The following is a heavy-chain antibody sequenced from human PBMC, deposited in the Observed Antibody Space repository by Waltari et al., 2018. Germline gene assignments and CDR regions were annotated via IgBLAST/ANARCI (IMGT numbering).Heavy chain of an antibody. CDR3: AKQYPRDDWSYPFFDY. J-gene: IGHJ4*02. Sequence: EVQLVQSGAEVKKPGATVKISCKASGYTFTEYHMHWVQQAPGKGLEWMGRVDPEDGETTYAEKFQGRVTITADTSTDTAYMELSSLRSEDTAVYYCAKQYPRDDWSYPFFDYWGQGTLVTVSS. V-gene: IGHV1-69-2*01. CDR1: GYTFTEYH. D-gene: IGHD3-9*01. CDR2: VDPEDGET.